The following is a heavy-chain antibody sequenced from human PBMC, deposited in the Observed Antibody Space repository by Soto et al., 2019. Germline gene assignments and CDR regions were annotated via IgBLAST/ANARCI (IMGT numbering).Heavy chain of an antibody. CDR2: IWYDGSKK. CDR3: ARWEGDY. D-gene: IGHD1-26*01. Sequence: QVHLVASGGGVVQPGRSLRLSCVTSGFTFSSYGMHWVRQAPGKGLEWVAVIWYDGSKKDYADSVRGRFTISRDNSKNMLFLQMDRLRDEDTAVYYCARWEGDYWGQGTLVTVSS. J-gene: IGHJ4*02. CDR1: GFTFSSYG. V-gene: IGHV3-33*01.